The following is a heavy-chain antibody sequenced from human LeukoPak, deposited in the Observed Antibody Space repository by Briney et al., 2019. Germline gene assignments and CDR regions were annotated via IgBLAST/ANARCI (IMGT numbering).Heavy chain of an antibody. CDR2: ISGSGGST. J-gene: IGHJ3*02. V-gene: IGHV3-23*01. Sequence: GGSLRLSCVASGFTFSNYAMSWVRQAPGKGLEWVSAISGSGGSTYYADSVKGRFTISRDNSKNTLYLQMNSLRAEDTAVYYCAKDVRYDSSRPPWRAFDIWGQGTMVTVSS. D-gene: IGHD3-22*01. CDR3: AKDVRYDSSRPPWRAFDI. CDR1: GFTFSNYA.